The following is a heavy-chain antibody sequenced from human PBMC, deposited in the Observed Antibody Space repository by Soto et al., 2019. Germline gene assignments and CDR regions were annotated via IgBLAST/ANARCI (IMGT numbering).Heavy chain of an antibody. V-gene: IGHV1-69*01. CDR1: GGTFSSYA. Sequence: QVQLVQSGAEVKKPGSSVKVSCKASGGTFSSYAISWVRQAPGQGLEWLGGIIPIFGTANYAQQFQGRVTITADESTSTAYMELSSLRSEDTAVYYCARAPMTTVTLNWFDPWGQGTLVTVSS. D-gene: IGHD4-17*01. CDR2: IIPIFGTA. CDR3: ARAPMTTVTLNWFDP. J-gene: IGHJ5*02.